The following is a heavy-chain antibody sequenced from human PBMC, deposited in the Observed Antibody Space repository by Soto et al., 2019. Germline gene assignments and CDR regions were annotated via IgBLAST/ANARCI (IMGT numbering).Heavy chain of an antibody. Sequence: GGSLRLSCAASGFTFSSYGMHWVRQAPGKGLEWVAVIWYDGSNKYYADSVKGRFTISRDNSKNTLYLQMNSLRAEDTAVYYCARDRVYDFWSGYYSLDYWGQGTLVTVSS. CDR1: GFTFSSYG. CDR3: ARDRVYDFWSGYYSLDY. D-gene: IGHD3-3*01. J-gene: IGHJ4*02. V-gene: IGHV3-33*01. CDR2: IWYDGSNK.